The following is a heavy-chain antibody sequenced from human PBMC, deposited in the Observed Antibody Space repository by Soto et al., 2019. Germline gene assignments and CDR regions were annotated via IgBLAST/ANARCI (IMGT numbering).Heavy chain of an antibody. CDR2: IYYSGST. J-gene: IGHJ4*02. V-gene: IGHV4-59*01. CDR3: ARVGGERSGYSYYFDY. Sequence: SATLSLTCTVSGGSISSYYWSWIRQPPGKGLEWIGYIYYSGSTNYNPSLKSRVTISVDTSKNQFSLKLSSVTAADTAVYYCARVGGERSGYSYYFDYWGQGTLVTVSS. D-gene: IGHD5-18*01. CDR1: GGSISSYY.